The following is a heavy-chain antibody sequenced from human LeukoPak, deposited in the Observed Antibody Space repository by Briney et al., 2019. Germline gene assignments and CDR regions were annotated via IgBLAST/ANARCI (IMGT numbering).Heavy chain of an antibody. J-gene: IGHJ4*02. Sequence: GGSLRLSCTASGFSFSGYDMHWVRQAPGKGLEWLAVISHDASDEYYADSVKGRFTISRDNAKNMIYLQMISLRAEDTAVYYCVKALVGQTSGYWGQGTRVTVS. D-gene: IGHD1-26*01. CDR1: GFSFSGYD. CDR2: ISHDASDE. CDR3: VKALVGQTSGY. V-gene: IGHV3-30*18.